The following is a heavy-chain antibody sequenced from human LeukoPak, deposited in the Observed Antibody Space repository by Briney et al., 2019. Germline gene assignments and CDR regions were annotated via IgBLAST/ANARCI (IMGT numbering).Heavy chain of an antibody. V-gene: IGHV3-48*01. D-gene: IGHD1/OR15-1a*01. J-gene: IGHJ4*02. CDR1: GFTFSSYS. CDR2: ISSSSSTI. CDR3: ARVDWNIDY. Sequence: GGSLRLSCAASGFTFSSYSMNWVRQAPGKGLEWVSYISSSSSTIYYADSVKGRFTISRDNAKNSLYLQMNSLRAEDTAVYFCARVDWNIDYWGQGTLVTVSS.